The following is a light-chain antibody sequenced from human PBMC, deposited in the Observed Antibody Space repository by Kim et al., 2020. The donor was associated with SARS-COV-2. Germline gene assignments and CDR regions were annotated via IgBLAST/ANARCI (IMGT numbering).Light chain of an antibody. V-gene: IGKV3-11*01. CDR1: QSVSKS. J-gene: IGKJ4*01. CDR3: QQRSKWPLT. CDR2: DAS. Sequence: EIVLTQSPATLSLSPGERATLSCMASQSVSKSLGWYQQKTGQAPRLLIYDASNRATGIPARFSGSGSGTDFTLTISSLEPEDFAVYYCQQRSKWPLTFGGGTKVEIK.